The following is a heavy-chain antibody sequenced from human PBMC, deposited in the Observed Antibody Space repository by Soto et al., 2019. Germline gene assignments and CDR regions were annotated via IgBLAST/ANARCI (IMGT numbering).Heavy chain of an antibody. CDR2: IYYSGST. D-gene: IGHD3-10*01. CDR1: GGSISSYY. CDR3: GGAPEGWGGYFDY. J-gene: IGHJ4*02. V-gene: IGHV4-59*01. Sequence: PSETLSLTCTVSGGSISSYYWSWIRQPPGKGLEWIGYIYYSGSTNYNPSLKSRVTISVDTSKNQFSLKLSSVTAADTAVYYCGGAPEGWGGYFDYWGQGTLVTVSS.